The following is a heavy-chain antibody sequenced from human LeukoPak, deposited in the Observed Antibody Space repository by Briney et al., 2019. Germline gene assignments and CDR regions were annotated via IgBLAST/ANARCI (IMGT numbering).Heavy chain of an antibody. Sequence: GGSLRLSCAASGFTFSSYSMNWVRQAPGKGLEWVSSISSSSSYIYYADSVKGRFTISRDNAKNSLHLQMNSLRAEDTAVYYCARPVVPAAARRAFDIWGQGTMVTDSS. CDR1: GFTFSSYS. CDR2: ISSSSSYI. V-gene: IGHV3-21*01. D-gene: IGHD2-2*01. CDR3: ARPVVPAAARRAFDI. J-gene: IGHJ3*02.